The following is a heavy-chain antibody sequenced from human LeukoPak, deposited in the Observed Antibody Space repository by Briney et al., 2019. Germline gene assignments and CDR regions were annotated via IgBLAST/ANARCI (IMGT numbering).Heavy chain of an antibody. CDR2: TYFRSKWYY. D-gene: IGHD1-26*01. J-gene: IGHJ4*02. CDR3: ARDAHPYSGSYGFDC. Sequence: SQTLSLTCAISGDSVSSHSAAWNWIRQSPSRGLEWLGRTYFRSKWYYDYAVSVKSRITIYPDTSKNQFSLQLNYVTPEDSAVYYCARDAHPYSGSYGFDCWGQGTLVTVSP. V-gene: IGHV6-1*01. CDR1: GDSVSSHSAA.